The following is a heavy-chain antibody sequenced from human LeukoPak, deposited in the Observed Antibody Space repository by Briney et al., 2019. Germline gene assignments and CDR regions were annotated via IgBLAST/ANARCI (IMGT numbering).Heavy chain of an antibody. J-gene: IGHJ4*02. CDR1: GFTFSLYG. CDR2: ISYDGSNK. Sequence: PGRSLRLSCVASGFTFSLYGMHWGRQAPGKGLEWVAVISYDGSNKYYGDSVKGRFTITRDNSKDTLFLQMNTLRGDDTALYYCAKGHATEAQYSSGWYDDFDSWGQGTLVTVSS. V-gene: IGHV3-30*18. D-gene: IGHD6-19*01. CDR3: AKGHATEAQYSSGWYDDFDS.